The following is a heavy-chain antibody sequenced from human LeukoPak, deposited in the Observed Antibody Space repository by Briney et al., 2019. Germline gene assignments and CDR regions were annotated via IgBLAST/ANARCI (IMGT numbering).Heavy chain of an antibody. CDR1: GFTFSSYW. CDR3: AKDRAGMRLLLRRGDAFDI. CDR2: INSDGSST. Sequence: GGSLRLSCAASGFTFSSYWMHWVRQAPGKGLVWVSRINSDGSSTSYADSVKGRFTISRDNAKNTLYLQMNSLRAEDTAVYYCAKDRAGMRLLLRRGDAFDIWGQGTMVTVSS. V-gene: IGHV3-74*01. D-gene: IGHD3-22*01. J-gene: IGHJ3*02.